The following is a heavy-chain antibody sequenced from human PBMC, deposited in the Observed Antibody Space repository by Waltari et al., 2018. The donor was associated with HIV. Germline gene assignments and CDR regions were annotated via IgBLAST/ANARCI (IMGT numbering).Heavy chain of an antibody. Sequence: EVRLVESGGGLGQPGGSLRLSCAGSGFTLSRYWMHWVRQTPGKGLEWVSRIKPDGTQTDYADSVKGRFTISRDNAKSTLHLQLNALSVEDTALYFCTGDTFGNDDFWGQGVLVTVSS. V-gene: IGHV3-74*01. D-gene: IGHD1-1*01. J-gene: IGHJ4*02. CDR2: IKPDGTQT. CDR3: TGDTFGNDDF. CDR1: GFTLSRYW.